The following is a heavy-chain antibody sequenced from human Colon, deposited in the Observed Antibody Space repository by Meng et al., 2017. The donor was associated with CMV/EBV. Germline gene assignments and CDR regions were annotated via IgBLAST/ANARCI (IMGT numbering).Heavy chain of an antibody. J-gene: IGHJ1*01. CDR2: MDPTTGRT. V-gene: IGHV1-2*02. D-gene: IGHD3-16*01. Sequence: QVKLVQAGAEVRRPGASVKVSCKASGYSFTGYYIHWVRQAPGQGLEWMGWMDPTTGRTDYAQKFQGTVTMTRDTSISTAYLELSRLTSDDTAVYYCASHSSYVWGSHHWGQGTLVTVSS. CDR1: GYSFTGYY. CDR3: ASHSSYVWGSHH.